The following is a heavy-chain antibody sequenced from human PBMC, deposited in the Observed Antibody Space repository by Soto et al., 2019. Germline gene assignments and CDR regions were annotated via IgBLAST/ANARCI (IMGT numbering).Heavy chain of an antibody. CDR3: AKDTYYYDRSGYYTYDH. CDR1: GFTFSSYG. D-gene: IGHD3-22*01. Sequence: GGSLRLSCAASGFTFSSYGVHWVPQAPGKGLEGVASVSYDGSNKHYADSVKGRFTISRDNSRNTLDLQMNSLRAEDTAVYYCAKDTYYYDRSGYYTYDHWGQGP. J-gene: IGHJ4*02. V-gene: IGHV3-30*18. CDR2: VSYDGSNK.